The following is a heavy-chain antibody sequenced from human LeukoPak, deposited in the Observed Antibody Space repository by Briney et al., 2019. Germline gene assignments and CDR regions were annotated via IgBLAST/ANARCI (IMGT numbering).Heavy chain of an antibody. J-gene: IGHJ6*03. D-gene: IGHD3-10*01. Sequence: ASVKVSCKASGYTFTGYYMHWVRQAPGQGLEWMGGIIPIFGTPNYAQKFQGRVTITADESTSTAYMELSSLTSEDTAVYYCARMNYYGSGRTVLSYYYMDVWGKGTTVTVSS. V-gene: IGHV1-69*13. CDR2: IIPIFGTP. CDR3: ARMNYYGSGRTVLSYYYMDV. CDR1: GYTFTGYY.